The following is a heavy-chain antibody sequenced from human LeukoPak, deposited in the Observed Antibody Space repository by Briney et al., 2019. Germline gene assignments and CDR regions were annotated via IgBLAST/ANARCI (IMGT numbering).Heavy chain of an antibody. Sequence: GGSLRLSCAASGFTVSSNFMSWVRQAPGKGLEWVSVIYSGGSTYYADSVKGRFTISRDNSKNTLYLQMNSLRAEDTAVYYCARDSPLDTHYYGSGRRDAFDIWGQGTMVTVSS. CDR2: IYSGGST. CDR3: ARDSPLDTHYYGSGRRDAFDI. J-gene: IGHJ3*02. V-gene: IGHV3-66*02. CDR1: GFTVSSNF. D-gene: IGHD3-10*01.